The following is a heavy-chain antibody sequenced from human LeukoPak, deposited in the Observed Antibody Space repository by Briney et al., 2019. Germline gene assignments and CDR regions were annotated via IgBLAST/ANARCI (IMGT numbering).Heavy chain of an antibody. V-gene: IGHV3-7*02. CDR3: ANGRGET. Sequence: GGSLRLSCAASGFTFDSDRMSWVRQTPGKGLDWVALIKQDETQEYYLDSVKGRFTISRDNAKNLLSLQMDNLRAEDTGIYYCANGRGETWGQGALVTVSS. CDR2: IKQDETQE. CDR1: GFTFDSDR. D-gene: IGHD3-10*01. J-gene: IGHJ4*02.